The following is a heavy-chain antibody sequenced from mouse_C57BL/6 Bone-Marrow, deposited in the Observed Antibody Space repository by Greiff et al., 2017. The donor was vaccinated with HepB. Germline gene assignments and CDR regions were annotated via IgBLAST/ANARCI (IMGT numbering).Heavy chain of an antibody. D-gene: IGHD2-4*01. CDR3: AREGYDYAFDY. CDR2: ISSGSSTI. CDR1: GFTFSDYG. J-gene: IGHJ2*01. Sequence: EVKVVESGGGLVKPGGSLKLSCAASGFTFSDYGMHWVRQAPEKGLEWVAYISSGSSTIYYADTVKGRFTISRDNAKNTLFLQMTSLRSEDTAMYYCAREGYDYAFDYWGQGTTLTVSS. V-gene: IGHV5-17*01.